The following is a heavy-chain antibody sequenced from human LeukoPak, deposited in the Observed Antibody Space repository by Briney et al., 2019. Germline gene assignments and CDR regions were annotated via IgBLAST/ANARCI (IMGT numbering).Heavy chain of an antibody. CDR2: IYYSGST. D-gene: IGHD6-19*01. CDR3: ARHPVAVAGTKYYFDY. V-gene: IGHV4-30-4*01. CDR1: GGSISSGDYY. J-gene: IGHJ4*02. Sequence: SETLSLTCTVSGGSISSGDYYWSWIRQPPGKGLEWIGYIYYSGSTYYNPSLKSRVTISVDTSKNQFSLKLSSVTAADTAVYYCARHPVAVAGTKYYFDYWGQGTLVTVSS.